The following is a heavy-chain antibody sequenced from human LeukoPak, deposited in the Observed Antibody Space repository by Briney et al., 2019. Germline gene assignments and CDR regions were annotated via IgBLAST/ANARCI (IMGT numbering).Heavy chain of an antibody. V-gene: IGHV4-4*07. D-gene: IGHD3-22*01. CDR2: LYTSGST. CDR3: ARGGSSGYYYG. J-gene: IGHJ4*02. Sequence: SETLSLTCTVSGGSISSYYWSWIRQPAGKGPEWIGRLYTSGSTNYNPSLKSRVTMSVDTSKSQFSLKLTSMTAADTAVYYCARGGSSGYYYGWGQGTLVTVSS. CDR1: GGSISSYY.